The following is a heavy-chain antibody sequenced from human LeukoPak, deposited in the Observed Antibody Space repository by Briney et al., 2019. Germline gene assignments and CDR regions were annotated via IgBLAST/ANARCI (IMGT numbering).Heavy chain of an antibody. CDR2: ISYDGSNK. CDR1: GFTFSSYG. D-gene: IGHD1-20*01. V-gene: IGHV3-30*18. Sequence: GGSLRLSCAASGFTFSSYGMHWVRQAPGKGLEWVAVISYDGSNKYYADSVEGRFTISRDNSKNTLYLQMNSLRAEDTAVYYCAKDLGYNWNYFDYWGQGTLVTVSS. CDR3: AKDLGYNWNYFDY. J-gene: IGHJ4*02.